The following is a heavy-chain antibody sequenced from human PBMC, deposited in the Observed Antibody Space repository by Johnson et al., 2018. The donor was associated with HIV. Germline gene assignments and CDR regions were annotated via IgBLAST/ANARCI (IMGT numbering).Heavy chain of an antibody. CDR2: ISNDGNNK. Sequence: VESGGGVVQPGRSLRLSCAASVFTFSSYAMHWVRQAPGKGLEWVALISNDGNNKYHADSVKGRFTISRDNSKNTLFLQMNSLTADDTAIYYCALTDYGDYPQRVPDAFDIWGQGTMVTVSS. CDR3: ALTDYGDYPQRVPDAFDI. CDR1: VFTFSSYA. V-gene: IGHV3-30*04. D-gene: IGHD4-17*01. J-gene: IGHJ3*02.